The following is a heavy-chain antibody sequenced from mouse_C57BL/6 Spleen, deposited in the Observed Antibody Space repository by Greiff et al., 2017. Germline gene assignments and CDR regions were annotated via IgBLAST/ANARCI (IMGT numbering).Heavy chain of an antibody. Sequence: VQGVESGAELVKPGASVKISCKASGYAFSSYWMNWVKQRPGKGLEWIGQIYPGDGDTNYNGKFKGKATLTADKASSTAYMQLISLTSEDSAVYFCARSYYDYDEEFAYWGPGTLVTVSA. CDR1: GYAFSSYW. V-gene: IGHV1-80*01. CDR2: IYPGDGDT. D-gene: IGHD2-4*01. J-gene: IGHJ3*01. CDR3: ARSYYDYDEEFAY.